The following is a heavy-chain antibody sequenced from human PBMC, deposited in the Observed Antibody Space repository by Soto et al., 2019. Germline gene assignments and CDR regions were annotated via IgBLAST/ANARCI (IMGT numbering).Heavy chain of an antibody. V-gene: IGHV1-3*04. CDR2: INTGTGHT. J-gene: IGHJ5*02. D-gene: IGHD1-1*01. CDR3: ARADGYNFDTWFDP. CDR1: GYSLISYA. Sequence: XPVKVSYKTSGYSLISYAMHWVRQAPGQRLEWMGWINTGTGHTKYSQKMQGRVTLTSDASAHTAYMELSRLTSEDTAVYYCARADGYNFDTWFDPWGQGTLVTVSS.